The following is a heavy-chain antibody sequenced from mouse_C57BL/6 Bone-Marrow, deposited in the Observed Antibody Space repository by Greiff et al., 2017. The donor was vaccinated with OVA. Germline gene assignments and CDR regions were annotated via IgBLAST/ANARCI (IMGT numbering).Heavy chain of an antibody. CDR3: ARLGTTVPLMDY. CDR1: GFTFSDYG. CDR2: ISSGSSTI. J-gene: IGHJ4*01. V-gene: IGHV5-17*01. Sequence: EVQVVESGGGLVKPGGSLKLSCAASGFTFSDYGMHWVRQAPEKGLEWVAYISSGSSTIYYADTVKGRFTISRDNAKSTLFLQLTSLRSEDTAMDDWARLGTTVPLMDYWGQGTSVTVSS. D-gene: IGHD1-1*01.